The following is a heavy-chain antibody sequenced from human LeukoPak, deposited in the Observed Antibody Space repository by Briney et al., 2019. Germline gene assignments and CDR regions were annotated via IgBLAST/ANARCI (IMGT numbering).Heavy chain of an antibody. CDR3: ARDFTSSGYVNWFDP. Sequence: GGSLRLSCAASGFSFSTYSMNWVRQAPGKGLEWVSSISSSSSYIYYADSVKGRFTISRDNAKNSLYLQMNSLRAEDTAVYYCARDFTSSGYVNWFDPWGQGTLVTVSS. J-gene: IGHJ5*02. V-gene: IGHV3-21*01. CDR1: GFSFSTYS. D-gene: IGHD3-22*01. CDR2: ISSSSSYI.